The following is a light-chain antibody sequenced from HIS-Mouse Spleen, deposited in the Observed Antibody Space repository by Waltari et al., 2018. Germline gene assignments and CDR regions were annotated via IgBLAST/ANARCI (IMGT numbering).Light chain of an antibody. V-gene: IGLV2-11*01. J-gene: IGLJ2*01. CDR1: SSDVGGYNY. Sequence: QSALTQPRSVSGSPGQSVTISCTGTSSDVGGYNYVSWYQQHPGKAPNLMFYDVIKRPSGVPHRFSGSKSGNTASRTIAGLHAEDDADYYCCSYAGSYTLVFGGGTKLTVL. CDR3: CSYAGSYTLV. CDR2: DVI.